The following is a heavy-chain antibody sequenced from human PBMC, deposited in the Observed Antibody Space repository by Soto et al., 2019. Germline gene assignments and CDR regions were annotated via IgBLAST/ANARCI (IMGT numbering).Heavy chain of an antibody. CDR3: ARPGRDWGALHY. CDR1: NDSISTNY. CDR2: IYYSGST. J-gene: IGHJ4*02. V-gene: IGHV4-59*08. Sequence: QVQLQESGPGLVKPSETLSLACNVSNDSISTNYWTWIWQPPGKGLEWIGFIYYSGSTNYNPSLQSRVTISVDTSKNQFSLKMNSVTAADTAVYYCARPGRDWGALHYWGQGTLVTVSS. D-gene: IGHD7-27*01.